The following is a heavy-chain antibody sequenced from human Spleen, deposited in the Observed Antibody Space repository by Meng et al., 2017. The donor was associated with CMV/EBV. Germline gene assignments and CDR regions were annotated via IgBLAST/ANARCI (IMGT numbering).Heavy chain of an antibody. CDR1: FPGYY. Sequence: ASVKVSCKTFPGYYIHWVRLAPGQGPEWMGKIHPSNGASTYAQKFQGRVTMTRDTTISTVYMELTRLTFDDTAVYYCARTVTDSYGMDVWGPGTPVTVSS. D-gene: IGHD2-21*02. CDR2: IHPSNGAS. J-gene: IGHJ6*02. V-gene: IGHV1-2*02. CDR3: ARTVTDSYGMDV.